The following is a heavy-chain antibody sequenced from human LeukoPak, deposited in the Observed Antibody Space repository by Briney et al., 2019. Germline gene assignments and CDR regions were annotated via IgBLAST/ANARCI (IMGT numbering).Heavy chain of an antibody. CDR2: IIENGGET. CDR1: GFTFNKFA. V-gene: IGHV3-23*01. CDR3: AKVSRRGYFDY. Sequence: GGSLRLSCAASGFTFNKFAMSWVRQAPGKGLEWVSGIIENGGETYYADSVRGRFTISRDNSKNTLYLQMNSLRAEDTAVYYCAKVSRRGYFDYWGQGTLVTVSS. J-gene: IGHJ4*02.